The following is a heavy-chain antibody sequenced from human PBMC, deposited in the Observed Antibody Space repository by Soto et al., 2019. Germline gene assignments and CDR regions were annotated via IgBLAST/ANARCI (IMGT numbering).Heavy chain of an antibody. CDR3: AKLSEDPYSGSYSDS. CDR2: ISGSGGDR. Sequence: GGSLRLSCAASGFTFSTYAMGWVRQAPGKGLEYVSSISGSGGDRYYADSVKGRFTISRDNSKNTLYLQMNSLRAEDTAVYYCAKLSEDPYSGSYSDSWGQGALVTVSS. J-gene: IGHJ5*01. V-gene: IGHV3-23*01. CDR1: GFTFSTYA. D-gene: IGHD1-26*01.